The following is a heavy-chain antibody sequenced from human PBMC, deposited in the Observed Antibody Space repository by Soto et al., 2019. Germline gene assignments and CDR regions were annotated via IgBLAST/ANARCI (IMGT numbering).Heavy chain of an antibody. Sequence: GESLKISCQASGYTFNKYWIAWVRQMPGKGLEYVGIIYPGDSDTRYSPPFQGQVTISADTSISTAYLQWSSLKASDSAMYYCARRLKDGSGSSPYYYGMDVWGQGTTVTVSS. CDR3: ARRLKDGSGSSPYYYGMDV. V-gene: IGHV5-51*01. J-gene: IGHJ6*02. CDR2: IYPGDSDT. D-gene: IGHD3-10*01. CDR1: GYTFNKYW.